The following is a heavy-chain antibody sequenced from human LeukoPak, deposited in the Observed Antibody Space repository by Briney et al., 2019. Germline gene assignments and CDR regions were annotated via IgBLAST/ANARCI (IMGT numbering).Heavy chain of an antibody. V-gene: IGHV4-34*01. CDR3: ARFTPGGDY. Sequence: SETLSLTCAVYGGSFSGYYWSWIRQPPGKGLEWIGEINHSGSTNYNPSLKSRATISADTSKNQFSLKLSSVTAADTAVYYCARFTPGGDYWGQGTLVTVSS. J-gene: IGHJ4*02. CDR1: GGSFSGYY. D-gene: IGHD4-23*01. CDR2: INHSGST.